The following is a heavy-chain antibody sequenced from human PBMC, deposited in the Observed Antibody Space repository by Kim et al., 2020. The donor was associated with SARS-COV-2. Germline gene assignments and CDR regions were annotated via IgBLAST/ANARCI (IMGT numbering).Heavy chain of an antibody. J-gene: IGHJ4*02. D-gene: IGHD6-19*01. Sequence: SETLSLTCAVYGGSFSGYYWSWIRQPPGKGLEWIGEINHSGSTNYNPSLKSRVTISVDTSKNQFSLKLSSVTAADTAVYYCARGEGRLVPDYWGQGTLVTVSS. CDR2: INHSGST. CDR1: GGSFSGYY. CDR3: ARGEGRLVPDY. V-gene: IGHV4-34*01.